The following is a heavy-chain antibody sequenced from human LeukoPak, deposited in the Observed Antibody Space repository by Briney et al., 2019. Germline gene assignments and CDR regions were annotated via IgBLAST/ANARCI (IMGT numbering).Heavy chain of an antibody. V-gene: IGHV4-39*07. D-gene: IGHD4-17*01. CDR3: AREAHLYGIDY. CDR1: GGSISHSSYY. Sequence: SETLSLTCTVSGGSISHSSYYWGWIRQPPGKGLEWMGSIYYSGSTYYNPSLKSRVTMPLDTSKDQFSLKLSSVTAADTAVYYCAREAHLYGIDYWGQGTLVTVSS. J-gene: IGHJ4*02. CDR2: IYYSGST.